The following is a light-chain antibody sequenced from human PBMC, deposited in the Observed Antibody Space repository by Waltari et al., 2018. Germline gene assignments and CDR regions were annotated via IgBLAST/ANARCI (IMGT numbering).Light chain of an antibody. CDR2: GKN. Sequence: SSELTQDPAVSVALGQTVRIKCQGDSLRSYNASWYQQKPGQAPVLVIYGKNNRPSGIPDRFSGSSSGNTASLTITGAQAEDEADYYCNSRDSSGNHLVFGGGTKLTVL. CDR3: NSRDSSGNHLV. V-gene: IGLV3-19*01. CDR1: SLRSYN. J-gene: IGLJ2*01.